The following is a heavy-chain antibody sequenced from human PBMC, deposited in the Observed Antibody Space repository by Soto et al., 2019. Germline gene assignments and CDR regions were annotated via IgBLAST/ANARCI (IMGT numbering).Heavy chain of an antibody. D-gene: IGHD3-3*01. J-gene: IGHJ6*03. Sequence: ASVKVSCKASGYTFTSYDINWVRQATGQGLEWMGWMNPNSGNTGYAQKFQGRVTMTRNTSISTAYMELSSLRSEDTAVYYCAKLGDFWSGYPPYYYYYYYMDVWGKGTTVTVSS. CDR1: GYTFTSYD. V-gene: IGHV1-8*01. CDR2: MNPNSGNT. CDR3: AKLGDFWSGYPPYYYYYYYMDV.